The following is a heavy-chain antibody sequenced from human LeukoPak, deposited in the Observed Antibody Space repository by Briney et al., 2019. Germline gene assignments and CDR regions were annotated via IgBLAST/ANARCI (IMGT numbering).Heavy chain of an antibody. CDR1: GFTFSSYA. J-gene: IGHJ4*02. CDR2: ISGSGGST. V-gene: IGHV3-23*01. CDR3: AKGPPSLYSSSFYYFDY. Sequence: GGSLRLSCAASGFTFSSYAMSWVCQAPGKGLEWVSAISGSGGSTYYADSVKGRFTISRDNSKNTLYLQMNSLRAEDTAVYYCAKGPPSLYSSSFYYFDYWGQGTLVTVSS. D-gene: IGHD6-6*01.